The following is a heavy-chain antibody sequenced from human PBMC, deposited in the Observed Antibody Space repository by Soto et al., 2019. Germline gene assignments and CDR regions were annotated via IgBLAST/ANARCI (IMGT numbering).Heavy chain of an antibody. CDR2: ISSSSSYI. CDR1: GFTFSSYT. J-gene: IGHJ4*02. CDR3: ARIPIIGTTRGSYCDY. D-gene: IGHD1-20*01. V-gene: IGHV3-21*01. Sequence: GGSLRLSCAASGFTFSSYTMNWVRQAPGKGLEWVSSISSSSSYIYYADSVKGRFTISRDNAKNSLYLQMNGLRAEDTAVYYCARIPIIGTTRGSYCDYWGQGTLVTVSS.